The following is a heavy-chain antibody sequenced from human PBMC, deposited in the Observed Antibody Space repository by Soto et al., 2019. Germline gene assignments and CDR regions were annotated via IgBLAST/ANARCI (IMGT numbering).Heavy chain of an antibody. J-gene: IGHJ5*02. V-gene: IGHV1-2*02. CDR3: TIELSTYNWFDP. Sequence: GASVKVSFKAFGYSFIDYYIHWVRQAPGQGLEWMGWINPKSGASNYAQKFQGRVNMTGDTSLSAAYMELSSLTADDTAVYYCTIELSTYNWFDPWGQGTQVTVSS. CDR1: GYSFIDYY. CDR2: INPKSGAS. D-gene: IGHD3-10*01.